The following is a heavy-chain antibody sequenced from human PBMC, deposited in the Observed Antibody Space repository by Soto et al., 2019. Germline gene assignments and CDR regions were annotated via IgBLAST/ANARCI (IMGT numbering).Heavy chain of an antibody. V-gene: IGHV3-53*01. CDR2: IYSGGST. Sequence: EVQLVESGGGLIQPGGSLRLSCAASGFTVSSNYMSWVRQAPGKGLEWVSVIYSGGSTYYADSLRGRFTISRDNSKCTLHLQMTGLRAEDMAVYYCARDRVESGYPEYFQHWGQGTLVTVSS. J-gene: IGHJ1*01. D-gene: IGHD3-22*01. CDR1: GFTVSSNY. CDR3: ARDRVESGYPEYFQH.